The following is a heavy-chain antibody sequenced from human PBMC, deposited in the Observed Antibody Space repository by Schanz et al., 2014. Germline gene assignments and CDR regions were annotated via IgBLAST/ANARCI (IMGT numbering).Heavy chain of an antibody. CDR1: GGSISSYY. CDR2: ITYSGGT. D-gene: IGHD2-2*01. CDR3: ARVHSTSLERGSHYYMDV. Sequence: QVQLQESGPGLVRPSETLSLTCTVSGGSISSYYWSWIRQSPGKGPEWIGYITYSGGTNHNASLKSRVTISVDTAKNQFTRKVTTETAADTANYYGARVHSTSLERGSHYYMDVWGKGTTVTVAS. J-gene: IGHJ6*03. V-gene: IGHV4-59*01.